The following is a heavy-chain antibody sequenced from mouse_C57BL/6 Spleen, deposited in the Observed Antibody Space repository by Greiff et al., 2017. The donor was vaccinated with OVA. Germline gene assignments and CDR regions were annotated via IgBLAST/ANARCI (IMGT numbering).Heavy chain of an antibody. Sequence: EVKLVESEGGLVQPGSSMKLSCTASGFTFSDYYMAWVRQVPEKGLEWVANINYDGSSTYYLDSLKSRFIISRDNAKNILYLQMSSLKSEDTATYYCARDAGVYWYFDVWGTGTTVTVSS. D-gene: IGHD4-1*01. CDR3: ARDAGVYWYFDV. J-gene: IGHJ1*03. V-gene: IGHV5-16*01. CDR2: INYDGSST. CDR1: GFTFSDYY.